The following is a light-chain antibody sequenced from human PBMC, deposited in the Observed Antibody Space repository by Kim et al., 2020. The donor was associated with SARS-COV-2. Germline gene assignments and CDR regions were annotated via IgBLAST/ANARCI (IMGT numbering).Light chain of an antibody. Sequence: KSTISCSGSSSNIGNNYVSWYQQLPGTAPKLLIYDNNKRPSGIPDRFSGSKSGTSATLGITGLQTGDEADYYCGTWDSSLSAGRVFGGGTQLTVL. J-gene: IGLJ2*01. CDR2: DNN. CDR3: GTWDSSLSAGRV. V-gene: IGLV1-51*01. CDR1: SSNIGNNY.